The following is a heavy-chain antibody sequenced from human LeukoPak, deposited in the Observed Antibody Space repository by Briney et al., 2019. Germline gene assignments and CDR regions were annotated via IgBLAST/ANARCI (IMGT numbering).Heavy chain of an antibody. CDR3: ATDSSSGDY. D-gene: IGHD6-13*01. CDR1: GFTFGDYA. V-gene: IGHV3-49*04. J-gene: IGHJ4*02. CDR2: IRSKTYGGTP. Sequence: GGSLRLSCTGSGFTFGDYAMTWVRQAPGKGLEWVGFIRSKTYGGTPEYAASVKGRFNISRDNAKNSLYLQMNSLRAEDTAVYYCATDSSSGDYWGQGTLVTVSS.